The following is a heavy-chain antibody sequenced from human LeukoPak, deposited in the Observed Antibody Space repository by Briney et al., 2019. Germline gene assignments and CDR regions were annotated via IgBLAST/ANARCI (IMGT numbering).Heavy chain of an antibody. J-gene: IGHJ6*02. CDR1: GYTFTSYG. D-gene: IGHD1-26*01. CDR3: ARVAIVGATSLYYYGMDV. CDR2: ISAYNGNT. Sequence: VASVKVTCKASGYTFTSYGICWVRQAPGQGLEWMGWISAYNGNTNYAQKLQGRVTMTTDTSTSTAYMELRSLRSDDTAVYYCARVAIVGATSLYYYGMDVWGQGTTVTVSS. V-gene: IGHV1-18*01.